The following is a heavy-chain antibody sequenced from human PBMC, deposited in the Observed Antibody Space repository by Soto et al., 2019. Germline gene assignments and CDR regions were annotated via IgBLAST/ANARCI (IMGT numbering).Heavy chain of an antibody. CDR2: SIPIFETT. Sequence: QVQLVQSGAEVKKPGSSVKVSCKASGDTFSNYGFSWVRQAPGQGLEWMGRSIPIFETTTYAQKFQGRVTITANEKTSTAYMELSSLTSEDTAVYCCASGYCSNGVCHTVDGGDDWGQGTTVTVS. J-gene: IGHJ6*02. CDR3: ASGYCSNGVCHTVDGGDD. V-gene: IGHV1-69*01. CDR1: GDTFSNYG. D-gene: IGHD2-8*01.